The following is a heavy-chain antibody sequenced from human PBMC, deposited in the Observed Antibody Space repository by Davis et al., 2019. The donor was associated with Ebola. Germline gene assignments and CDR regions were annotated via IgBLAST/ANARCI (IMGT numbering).Heavy chain of an antibody. CDR2: IDWDDDK. D-gene: IGHD6-6*01. J-gene: IGHJ6*02. Sequence: SGPTLVKPTQTLTLTCTFSGLSLSTSGMCVSWIRQPPGKALEWLALIDWDDDKYYSTSLKTRLTISKDTSKNQVVLTMTNMDPVDTATYYCARFLSIAARHAPYYYYYGMDVWGQGTTVTVSS. V-gene: IGHV2-70*01. CDR1: GLSLSTSGMC. CDR3: ARFLSIAARHAPYYYYYGMDV.